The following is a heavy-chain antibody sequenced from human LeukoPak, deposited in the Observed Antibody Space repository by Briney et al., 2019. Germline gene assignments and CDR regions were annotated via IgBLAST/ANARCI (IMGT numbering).Heavy chain of an antibody. CDR2: IYHSGST. Sequence: SETLSLTCTVSGGSISSGGYYWSWIRQPPGKGLEWIGYIYHSGSTYYNPSLKSRVTISVDRSKNQFSLKLSSVTAADTAVYYCARGSPPMVRGVEYFQHWGQGTLVTVSS. J-gene: IGHJ1*01. D-gene: IGHD3-10*01. CDR1: GGSISSGGYY. CDR3: ARGSPPMVRGVEYFQH. V-gene: IGHV4-30-2*01.